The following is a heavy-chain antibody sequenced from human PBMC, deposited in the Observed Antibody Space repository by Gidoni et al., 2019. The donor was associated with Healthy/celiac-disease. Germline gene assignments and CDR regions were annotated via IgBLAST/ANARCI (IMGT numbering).Heavy chain of an antibody. CDR1: GFTFSSYA. Sequence: EVQLVESGGGLVQPGGSLILSCAASGFTFSSYAVSWVRQAPGKGLEWVSAISGSGGSTYYADSVKGRFTISRDNSKNTLYLQMNSLRAEDTAVYYCAKDRIGLLVGALDYWGQGTLVTVSS. J-gene: IGHJ4*02. CDR2: ISGSGGST. CDR3: AKDRIGLLVGALDY. V-gene: IGHV3-23*04. D-gene: IGHD1-26*01.